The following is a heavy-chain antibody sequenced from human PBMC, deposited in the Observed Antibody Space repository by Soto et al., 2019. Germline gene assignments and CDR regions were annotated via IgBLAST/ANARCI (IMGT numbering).Heavy chain of an antibody. V-gene: IGHV1-69*01. J-gene: IGHJ6*02. CDR1: GGTFSSYA. Sequence: QVQLVQSGAEVKKPGSSVKVSCKASGGTFSSYAISWVRQAPGQGLEWMGGIIPIFGTANYAQKFQGRVTITADESTSTAYMELSSLRSEDTAVYYCARAQSSMGHFDWLLSDYYYYYGMDVWGQGTTVTVSS. CDR2: IIPIFGTA. D-gene: IGHD3-9*01. CDR3: ARAQSSMGHFDWLLSDYYYYYGMDV.